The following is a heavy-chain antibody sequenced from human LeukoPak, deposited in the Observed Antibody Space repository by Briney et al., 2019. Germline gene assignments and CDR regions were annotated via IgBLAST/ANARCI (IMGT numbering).Heavy chain of an antibody. Sequence: PGGSLRLSCAASGFAFDDYAMHWVRQAPGKGLEWVSGISWNSGSIVYGDSVKGRFTLSRDNAKNTLFLQMTNLKAEDTALYYCAKDLDPVVLGGGFDYWGQGALVTVSS. CDR3: AKDLDPVVLGGGFDY. J-gene: IGHJ4*02. D-gene: IGHD2-8*02. CDR2: ISWNSGSI. V-gene: IGHV3-9*01. CDR1: GFAFDDYA.